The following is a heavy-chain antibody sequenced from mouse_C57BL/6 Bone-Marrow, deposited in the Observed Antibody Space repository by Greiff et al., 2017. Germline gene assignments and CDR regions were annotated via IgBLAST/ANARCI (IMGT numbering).Heavy chain of an antibody. D-gene: IGHD2-3*01. V-gene: IGHV14-4*01. CDR1: GFNIKDDY. CDR2: IDPENGDT. CDR3: TVGGYYPFAY. J-gene: IGHJ3*01. Sequence: EVKLQESGAELVRPGASVKLSCTASGFNIKDDYMHWVKQRPEQGLEWIGWIDPENGDTEYASKFQGKATITADTSSNTAYLQLSSLTSEDTAVYYCTVGGYYPFAYWGQGTLVTVSA.